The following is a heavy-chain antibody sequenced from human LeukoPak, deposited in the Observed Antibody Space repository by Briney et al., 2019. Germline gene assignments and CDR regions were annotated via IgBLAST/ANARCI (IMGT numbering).Heavy chain of an antibody. V-gene: IGHV3-48*04. J-gene: IGHJ4*02. Sequence: GGSLRLSCAASGFTFSSYSMNWVRQAPGKGLEWISYISSAGSTIYYADSVKGRFTISRDNARNLVYLQMNGLRAEDTAVYYCARDWTVGWYDYWGQGTLVTVFS. CDR2: ISSAGSTI. CDR1: GFTFSSYS. D-gene: IGHD6-19*01. CDR3: ARDWTVGWYDY.